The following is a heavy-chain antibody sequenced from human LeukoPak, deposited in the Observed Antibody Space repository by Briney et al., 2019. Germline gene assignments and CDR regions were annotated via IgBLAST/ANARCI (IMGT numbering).Heavy chain of an antibody. CDR2: IWNDGSNK. CDR1: GFTFSSYG. Sequence: GRSLRLSCAASGFTFSSYGMHWVRQAPGKGLEWVAVIWNDGSNKFYADSVKGRFTISRDISKDTLYLQMNSLRTEDTAVYYCAKGHTGTSALDYWGQGTLVAVSS. J-gene: IGHJ4*02. V-gene: IGHV3-33*06. CDR3: AKGHTGTSALDY. D-gene: IGHD1-14*01.